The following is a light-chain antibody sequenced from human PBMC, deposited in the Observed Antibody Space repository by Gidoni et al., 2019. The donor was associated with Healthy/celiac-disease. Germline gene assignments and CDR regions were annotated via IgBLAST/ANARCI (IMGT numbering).Light chain of an antibody. Sequence: QSVLTQPPSASGTPGQRVTISFSGSSSNIGSNYVYWYQHLPGTAPKLIIYRNNQRPSGVPSLFSCSMSGSSASLAISRLRSEDVADYYCAACDDSLSGHWVFGGGTKLTVL. V-gene: IGLV1-47*01. CDR2: RNN. J-gene: IGLJ3*02. CDR1: SSNIGSNY. CDR3: AACDDSLSGHWV.